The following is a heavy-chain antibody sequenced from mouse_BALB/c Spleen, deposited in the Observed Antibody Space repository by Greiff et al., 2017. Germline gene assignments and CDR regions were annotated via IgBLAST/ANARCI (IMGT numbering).Heavy chain of an antibody. J-gene: IGHJ3*01. CDR2: IYPGDGDT. CDR1: GYTFTSYW. Sequence: VKLMESGAELARPGASVKLSCKASGYTFTSYWMQWVKQRPGQGLEWIGAIYPGDGDTRYTQKFKGKATLTADKSSSTAYMQLSSLASEDSAVYYCAREGLRPWFAYWGQGTLVTVSA. V-gene: IGHV1-87*01. D-gene: IGHD2-4*01. CDR3: AREGLRPWFAY.